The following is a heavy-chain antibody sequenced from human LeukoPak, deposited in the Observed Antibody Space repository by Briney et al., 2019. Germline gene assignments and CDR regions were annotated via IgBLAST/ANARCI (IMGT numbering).Heavy chain of an antibody. V-gene: IGHV4-38-2*02. CDR3: ARAVAGDDAFDI. CDR2: IYHSGST. CDR1: GYSISSGYY. D-gene: IGHD6-19*01. Sequence: SETLSLTCTVSGYSISSGYYWGWIRQPPGKGLEWIGSIYHSGSTYDNPALKSRVTISVDTSKNQFSLKLSSVTAADTAVYYCARAVAGDDAFDIWGQGTMVTVSS. J-gene: IGHJ3*02.